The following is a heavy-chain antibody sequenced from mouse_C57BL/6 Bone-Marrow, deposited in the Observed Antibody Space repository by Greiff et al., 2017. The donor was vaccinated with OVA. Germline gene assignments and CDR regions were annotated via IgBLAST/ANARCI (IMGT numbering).Heavy chain of an antibody. CDR3: AIYYYGSGYFDV. V-gene: IGHV1-47*01. D-gene: IGHD1-1*01. J-gene: IGHJ1*03. CDR2: FHPYNDDT. CDR1: GYTFTTYP. Sequence: VQLQQSGAELVKPGASVKMSCKASGYTFTTYPIEWMKQTHGKSLEWIGNFHPYNDDTKYNEKFKGKATLTLEKSSSTVYLELSRLTSDDSAVYYCAIYYYGSGYFDVWGTGTTVTVSS.